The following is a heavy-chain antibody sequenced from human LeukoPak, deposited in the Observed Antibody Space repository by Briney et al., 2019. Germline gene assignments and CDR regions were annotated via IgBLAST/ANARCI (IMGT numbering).Heavy chain of an antibody. CDR2: MNPNSGNT. D-gene: IGHD4-17*01. CDR1: GYTFTNYD. J-gene: IGHJ3*02. Sequence: GASVKVSCKASGYTFTNYDINWVRQATGQGLEWMGWMNPNSGNTGYAQKFQGRVTITRNTSIRTAYMELSNLTSEDSAVYYCARGGFYSVTITFDIWGQGTMVTVSS. CDR3: ARGGFYSVTITFDI. V-gene: IGHV1-8*03.